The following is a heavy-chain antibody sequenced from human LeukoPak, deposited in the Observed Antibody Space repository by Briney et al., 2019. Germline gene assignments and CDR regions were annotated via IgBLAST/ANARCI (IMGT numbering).Heavy chain of an antibody. Sequence: GGSLRLSCAASGFTFSSYWMHWVRQAPGKGLVWVSHINSDGSSTTYANSVKGRVTISRDNAKNTQYLQMNSLRAEDTAVYYCARRAHSSSSPPFDYWGQGTLVTVSS. CDR3: ARRAHSSSSPPFDY. V-gene: IGHV3-74*01. CDR1: GFTFSSYW. J-gene: IGHJ4*02. D-gene: IGHD6-6*01. CDR2: INSDGSST.